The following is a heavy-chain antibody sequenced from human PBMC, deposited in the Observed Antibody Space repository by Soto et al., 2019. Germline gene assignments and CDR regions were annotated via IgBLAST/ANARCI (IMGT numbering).Heavy chain of an antibody. CDR2: INHSGST. D-gene: IGHD3-3*02. J-gene: IGHJ6*03. Sequence: QVQVQQWGAGLLKPSETLSLTCAVYGGSFSGYYWTWIRQPPGKGLEWIGEINHSGSTNYNPSLKSRVTLSVDTSKSQFSLKLSSVTAADTAVYHCARCVSTAKYCSYMDVWGKGTTVTVSS. CDR1: GGSFSGYY. CDR3: ARCVSTAKYCSYMDV. V-gene: IGHV4-34*01.